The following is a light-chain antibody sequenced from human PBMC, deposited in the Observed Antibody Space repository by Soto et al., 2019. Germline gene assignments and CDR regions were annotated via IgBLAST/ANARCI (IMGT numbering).Light chain of an antibody. CDR3: QQRSSWPT. CDR2: DTS. CDR1: QSVNSY. J-gene: IGKJ2*01. Sequence: EIVLTQSPATLSLSPGERATISCRASQSVNSYLAWYQQKCGQAPRLLIYDTSNRATGIPDRFSGSGSGTDSTLTSSCLKPEDFAVYECQQRSSWPTCGKGTRLEMK. V-gene: IGKV3-11*01.